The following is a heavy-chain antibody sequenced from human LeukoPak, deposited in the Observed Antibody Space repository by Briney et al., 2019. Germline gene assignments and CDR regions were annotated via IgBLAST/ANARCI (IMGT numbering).Heavy chain of an antibody. Sequence: ASVKVSCKASGYTFTDYYMHWVRQAPGQGLEWIGWISPDSGRTGFAQKFQGRVTMTRDTSISTAYMELSRLGYDDTAVYYCARDTRSSYLQYYFDFWGQGTLVTVSS. CDR1: GYTFTDYY. CDR2: ISPDSGRT. J-gene: IGHJ4*02. V-gene: IGHV1-2*02. CDR3: ARDTRSSYLQYYFDF. D-gene: IGHD5-24*01.